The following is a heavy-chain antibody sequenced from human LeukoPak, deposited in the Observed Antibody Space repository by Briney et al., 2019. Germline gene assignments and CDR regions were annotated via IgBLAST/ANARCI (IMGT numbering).Heavy chain of an antibody. J-gene: IGHJ3*02. D-gene: IGHD3-16*01. V-gene: IGHV4-4*02. CDR1: DVSISSTVW. Sequence: SGTLSVTRAVSDVSISSTVWWTWVRQPPGEGLEWIAEIYHGGSTNYSPSLKSRATISVDKSRNQFSLTLTSVTAADSAAYFCARGGGSAPYALDIWGQGAMVSVSS. CDR3: ARGGGSAPYALDI. CDR2: IYHGGST.